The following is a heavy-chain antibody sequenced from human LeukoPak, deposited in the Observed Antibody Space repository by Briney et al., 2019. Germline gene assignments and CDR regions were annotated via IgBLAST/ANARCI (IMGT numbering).Heavy chain of an antibody. D-gene: IGHD6-19*01. Sequence: SETLSLTCTVSGGSISSSSYYWGWIRQPPGKGLEWIGSIYYSGSTYYNPSLKSRVTISVDTSKNQFSLKLSSVTAADTAVYYCARVRYSSGNTLFDYWGQGTLVTVSS. CDR1: GGSISSSSYY. CDR2: IYYSGST. V-gene: IGHV4-39*07. J-gene: IGHJ4*02. CDR3: ARVRYSSGNTLFDY.